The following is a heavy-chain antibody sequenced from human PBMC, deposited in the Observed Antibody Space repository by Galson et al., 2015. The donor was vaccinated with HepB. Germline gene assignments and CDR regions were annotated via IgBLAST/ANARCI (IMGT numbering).Heavy chain of an antibody. Sequence: SLRLSCAASGFTFSSYAMHWVRQAPGKGLEWVAVISYDGSNKYYADSVKGRFTISRDNSKNTLYLQMNSLRAEDTAVYYCASPKYYYDSSGTFDYWGQGTLVTVSS. CDR3: ASPKYYYDSSGTFDY. CDR2: ISYDGSNK. CDR1: GFTFSSYA. V-gene: IGHV3-30*04. D-gene: IGHD3-22*01. J-gene: IGHJ4*02.